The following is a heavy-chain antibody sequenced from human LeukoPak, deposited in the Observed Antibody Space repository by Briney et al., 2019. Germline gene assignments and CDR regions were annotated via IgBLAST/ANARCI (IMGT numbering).Heavy chain of an antibody. D-gene: IGHD4-11*01. CDR3: ARHYSNYGTWDY. J-gene: IGHJ4*02. Sequence: SETLSLTCAVSGYSISSGYYGGWIRQPPGKGLEWIGSIYHSGSTYYNPSLKSRVTISVDTSKNQFSLKLSSVTAADTAVYYCARHYSNYGTWDYWGQGTLVTVSS. CDR2: IYHSGST. CDR1: GYSISSGYY. V-gene: IGHV4-38-2*01.